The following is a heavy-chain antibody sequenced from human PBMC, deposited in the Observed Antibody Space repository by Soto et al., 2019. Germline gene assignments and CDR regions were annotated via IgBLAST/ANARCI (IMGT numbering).Heavy chain of an antibody. J-gene: IGHJ6*02. CDR3: ARDSNSSSWYGTYYYYGMDV. Sequence: SLRLSCAASGFTFSSYGMHGVRQAPGKGLEWVAVLWYDGSNKYYADSVKGRFTISRDNSKNTLYLQMNSLRAEDTAVYYCARDSNSSSWYGTYYYYGMDVWGQGTTVTVSS. CDR1: GFTFSSYG. D-gene: IGHD6-13*01. V-gene: IGHV3-33*01. CDR2: LWYDGSNK.